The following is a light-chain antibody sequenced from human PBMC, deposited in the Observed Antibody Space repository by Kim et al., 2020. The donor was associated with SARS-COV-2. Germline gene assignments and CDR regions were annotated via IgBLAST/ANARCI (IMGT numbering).Light chain of an antibody. CDR1: QSVSSG. CDR3: QHYNSASLT. J-gene: IGKJ1*01. V-gene: IGKV1-5*01. Sequence: AAVGDRVTVTCPASQSVSSGLAWYQQNPGKAPNLLIYDAASLKSGVPSRFSGSGSGTEFTLTINRLQPDDFATYYCQHYNSASLTFGQGTKVDIK. CDR2: DAA.